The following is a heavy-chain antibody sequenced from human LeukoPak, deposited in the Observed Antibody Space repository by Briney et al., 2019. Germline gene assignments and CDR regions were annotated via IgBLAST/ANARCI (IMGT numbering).Heavy chain of an antibody. CDR1: GGSISSGGYY. J-gene: IGHJ4*02. V-gene: IGHV4-30-2*01. D-gene: IGHD3-22*01. CDR2: IYHSGST. CDR3: ARGSYYYDSSGYRDY. Sequence: SETLSLTCTVSGGSISSGGYYWSWIRQPPGKGLEWIGYIYHSGSTYYNPSLKSRVTMSVDRSKNQFSLKLSSVTAADMAVYYCARGSYYYDSSGYRDYWGQGTLVTVSS.